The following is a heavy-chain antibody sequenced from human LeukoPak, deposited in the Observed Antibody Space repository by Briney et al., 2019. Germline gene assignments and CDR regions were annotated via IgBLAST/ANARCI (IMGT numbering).Heavy chain of an antibody. D-gene: IGHD2-15*01. CDR2: INAGNGNT. J-gene: IGHJ6*02. CDR1: GYTFTSYA. V-gene: IGHV1-3*01. CDR3: ARGGSCYSGECYYYYGMDV. Sequence: ASVKVSCKASGYTFTSYAMHWVRQAPGQRLEWMGWINAGNGNTKYSQKFQGRVTITRDTSASTAYMELSSLRSEDTAVYYCARGGSCYSGECYYYYGMDVWGQGTTVTVSS.